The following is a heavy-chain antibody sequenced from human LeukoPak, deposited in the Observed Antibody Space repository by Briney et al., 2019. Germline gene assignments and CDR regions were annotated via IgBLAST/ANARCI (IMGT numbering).Heavy chain of an antibody. CDR2: INHSGST. J-gene: IGHJ5*02. V-gene: IGHV4-34*01. Sequence: PSETLSLTCAIYGGSFSAYYWSWIRQPPGKGLEWIGEINHSGSTNYNPSLKSRVTISVDTSRNQFSLKLSSVTAADTAVYYCARGPSPHNWFDPWGQGTLVTVSS. CDR3: ARGPSPHNWFDP. CDR1: GGSFSAYY. D-gene: IGHD6-6*01.